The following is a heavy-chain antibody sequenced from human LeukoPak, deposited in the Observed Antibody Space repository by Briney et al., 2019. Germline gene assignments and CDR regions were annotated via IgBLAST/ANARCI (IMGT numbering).Heavy chain of an antibody. CDR3: AKEGGSGWWYFDL. CDR1: GFTFSSYG. CDR2: IRYDGSNK. V-gene: IGHV3-30*02. Sequence: AGGSLRLSCAASGFTFSSYGMHWVRQAPGKGLEWVAFIRYDGSNKYYVDSVKGRFTISRDNSKNTLYLQMNSLRAEDTAVYYCAKEGGSGWWYFDLWGRGTLVTVSS. D-gene: IGHD6-19*01. J-gene: IGHJ2*01.